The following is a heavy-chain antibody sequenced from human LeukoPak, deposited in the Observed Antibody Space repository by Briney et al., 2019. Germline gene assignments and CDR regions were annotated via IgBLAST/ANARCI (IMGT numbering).Heavy chain of an antibody. J-gene: IGHJ4*02. CDR1: GFPFSSYG. CDR3: AKDFIAMSDWEPLGY. D-gene: IGHD1-26*01. CDR2: IRYDGNNK. Sequence: GSLRLSCAASGFPFSSYGMHWVRQAPGKGLEWVAFIRYDGNNKYYADSVKGRFTISRDNSKNTLYLQMNSLRDEDTAVYYCAKDFIAMSDWEPLGYWGQGILVTVSS. V-gene: IGHV3-30*02.